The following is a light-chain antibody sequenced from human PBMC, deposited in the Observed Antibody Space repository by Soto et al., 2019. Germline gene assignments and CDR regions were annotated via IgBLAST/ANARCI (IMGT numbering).Light chain of an antibody. CDR3: QQYDDSPGT. CDR1: QSVSSSY. Sequence: IVLTQSPGTLSLSPGERATLSCRASQSVSSSYLAWYQQKPGQAPRLLIYGASNRATAIPDRFSGSGSGTDFTIPISRLEPEDFAVYYCQQYDDSPGTFGQGTKVEIK. CDR2: GAS. J-gene: IGKJ1*01. V-gene: IGKV3-20*01.